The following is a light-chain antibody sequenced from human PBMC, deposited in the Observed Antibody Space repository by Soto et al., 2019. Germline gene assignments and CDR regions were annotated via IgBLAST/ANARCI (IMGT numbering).Light chain of an antibody. Sequence: QSVLTQPASVSGSPGQSITISCTGSSSDVGAYNYVSWYQQHPGKAPQLMIYEVSNRPSGVSNRFSGSKSGNTASLTISGLQAEDEADYYCSSYTSSSSNFVFGSGTKVTVL. CDR2: EVS. CDR3: SSYTSSSSNFV. CDR1: SSDVGAYNY. J-gene: IGLJ1*01. V-gene: IGLV2-14*01.